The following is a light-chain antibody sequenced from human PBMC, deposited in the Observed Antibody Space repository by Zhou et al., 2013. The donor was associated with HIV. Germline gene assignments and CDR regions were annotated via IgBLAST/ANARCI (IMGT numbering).Light chain of an antibody. V-gene: IGKV3-15*01. CDR3: QQYNNWPPLT. CDR2: GAS. CDR1: QSVRSR. J-gene: IGKJ4*01. Sequence: DRVMTQSPATLSVSAGERATLSCRASQSVRSRLAWYQQKPGQAPRLLIYGASIRATGVPARFSASGSGTEFTLTISSLQSEDFAVYYCQQYNNWPPLTFGGGTKVEIK.